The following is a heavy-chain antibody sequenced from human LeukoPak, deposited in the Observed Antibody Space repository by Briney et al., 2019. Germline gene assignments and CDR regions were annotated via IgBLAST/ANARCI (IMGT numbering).Heavy chain of an antibody. CDR3: ARDSYDYVWGSSNFDY. CDR2: IYTSGST. CDR1: GGSISSGSYY. Sequence: SETLSLTCTVSGGSISSGSYYRGWIRQPAGKGLEWIGRIYTSGSTNYNPSLKSRVTISVDTSKNQFSLKLSSVTAADTAVYYCARDSYDYVWGSSNFDYWGQGTLVTVSS. D-gene: IGHD3-16*01. J-gene: IGHJ4*02. V-gene: IGHV4-61*02.